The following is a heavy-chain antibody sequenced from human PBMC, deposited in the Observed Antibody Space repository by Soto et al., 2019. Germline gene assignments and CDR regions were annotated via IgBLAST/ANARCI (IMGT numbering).Heavy chain of an antibody. CDR3: AMHIAVSGTRGFDH. CDR1: GGSITSNW. V-gene: IGHV4-4*02. Sequence: QVQLQESGPGLMKPSGTLSLTCAVSGGSITSNWWSWVRQPPGKGLEWIAEIFHTGSANYNPSLMGRLTISMDKSRSHLSLTLTSVTAADTAVYYCAMHIAVSGTRGFDHWGQGTLVTVSS. J-gene: IGHJ4*02. CDR2: IFHTGSA. D-gene: IGHD2-21*01.